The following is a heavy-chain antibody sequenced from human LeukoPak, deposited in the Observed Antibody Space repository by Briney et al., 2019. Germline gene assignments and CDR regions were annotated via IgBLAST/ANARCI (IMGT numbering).Heavy chain of an antibody. J-gene: IGHJ3*02. CDR3: ARPKGSSGWPDAFDI. D-gene: IGHD6-19*01. CDR2: IYPGDSDT. CDR1: GYSFTSYW. V-gene: IGHV5-51*01. Sequence: GESLKISCKGSGYSFTSYWIGWVRQMPGKGLEWMGIIYPGDSDTRYSPSFQGQVTISADKSISTAYLQWSSLKASDTAMYYCARPKGSSGWPDAFDIWGQGTMVTVSS.